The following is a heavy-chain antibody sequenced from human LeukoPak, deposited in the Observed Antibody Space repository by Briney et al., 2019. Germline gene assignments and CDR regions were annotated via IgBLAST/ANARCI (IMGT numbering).Heavy chain of an antibody. V-gene: IGHV4-59*01. J-gene: IGHJ4*02. CDR1: GGSISTYY. D-gene: IGHD5-12*01. Sequence: SETLSLTCTVSGGSISTYYWSWIRQPPGKELEWIGYIYHSGSTNYNPSLKSRVTISVDTSQNQFSLNLSSVTAADTAIYYCARDGYSGSDALWGQGTLVTVSS. CDR3: ARDGYSGSDAL. CDR2: IYHSGST.